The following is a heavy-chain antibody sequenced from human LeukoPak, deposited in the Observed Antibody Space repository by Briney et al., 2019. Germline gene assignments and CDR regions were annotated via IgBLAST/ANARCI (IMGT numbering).Heavy chain of an antibody. CDR2: ISGSGGST. J-gene: IGHJ4*02. CDR3: ASPMVRGVMERDY. V-gene: IGHV3-23*01. D-gene: IGHD3-10*01. Sequence: GGSLRLSCAASGFTFSSYAMSWVRQAPGKGLEWVSAISGSGGSTYYADSVKGRFTISRDNSKNTLYLQMNSLRAEGTAVYYCASPMVRGVMERDYWGQGTLVTVSS. CDR1: GFTFSSYA.